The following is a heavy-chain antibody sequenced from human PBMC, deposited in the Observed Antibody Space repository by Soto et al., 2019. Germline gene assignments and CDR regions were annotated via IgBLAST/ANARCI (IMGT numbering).Heavy chain of an antibody. CDR2: IKQDGSEK. D-gene: IGHD1-1*01. Sequence: PGGSLRLSCAASGFTFSDYAMHWVRQAPGKGLEWVANIKQDGSEKYYVDSVKGRFTISRDNAKNSLYLQMNSLRAEDTAVYYCARESTGTVGDYFDYWGQGTLVTVSS. J-gene: IGHJ4*02. CDR1: GFTFSDYA. CDR3: ARESTGTVGDYFDY. V-gene: IGHV3-7*03.